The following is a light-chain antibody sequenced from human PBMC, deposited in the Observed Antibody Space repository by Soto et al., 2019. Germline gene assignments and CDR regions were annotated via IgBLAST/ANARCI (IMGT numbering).Light chain of an antibody. CDR1: QSVSSSY. V-gene: IGKV3-20*01. CDR2: AAS. J-gene: IGKJ3*01. Sequence: EIVLTQSPGTLSLSPGERATLSCRASQSVSSSYLAWHQQKPDQAPRLLISAASSRATGIPDRFSGSGSGTDFTLTISRLEPEDFAVYYCQQYGTSPFTFGPGTKVDI. CDR3: QQYGTSPFT.